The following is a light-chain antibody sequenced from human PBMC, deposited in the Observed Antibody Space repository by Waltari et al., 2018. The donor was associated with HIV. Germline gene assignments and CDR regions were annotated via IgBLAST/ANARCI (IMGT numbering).Light chain of an antibody. CDR2: DAS. CDR1: QNVSSY. J-gene: IGKJ3*01. V-gene: IGKV3-11*01. Sequence: EIVLTQSPATLSLSPGERVTLSCRASQNVSSYLAWYQQKPGQAPRLLIYDASNRATGIPARFSGSASGTDFTLTISSLEPEDFAVYYCQQRSNWPPKFTFGPGTKVDI. CDR3: QQRSNWPPKFT.